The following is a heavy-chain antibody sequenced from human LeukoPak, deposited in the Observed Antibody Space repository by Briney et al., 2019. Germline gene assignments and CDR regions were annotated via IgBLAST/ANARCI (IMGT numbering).Heavy chain of an antibody. J-gene: IGHJ4*02. V-gene: IGHV3-23*01. CDR2: ISGSGGST. CDR1: GFTFSSYA. CDR3: ARGRIVGATWHPTSFNY. D-gene: IGHD1-26*01. Sequence: GGSLRLSCAASGFTFSSYAMSWVRQAPGKGLEWVSAISGSGGSTYYADSVKGRFTISRDNSKNTLYLQMNSLRAEDTAVYYCARGRIVGATWHPTSFNYWGQGTLVTVSS.